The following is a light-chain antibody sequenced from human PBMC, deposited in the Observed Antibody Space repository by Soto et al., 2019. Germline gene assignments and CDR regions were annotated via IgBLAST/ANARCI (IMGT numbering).Light chain of an antibody. CDR3: QQYDDSIT. Sequence: EIVLTQSPDTLSLSPGESATLSCRASQNVRSNYLAWYQQKPGRTPRLLIYGASNRATGIPDRFSGSGSGTDFTLTISRLEPEDFAVFYCQQYDDSITFGQGTRLEIE. V-gene: IGKV3-20*01. CDR2: GAS. CDR1: QNVRSNY. J-gene: IGKJ5*01.